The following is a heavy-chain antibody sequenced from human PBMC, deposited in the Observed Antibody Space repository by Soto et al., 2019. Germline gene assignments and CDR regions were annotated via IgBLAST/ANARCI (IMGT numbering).Heavy chain of an antibody. V-gene: IGHV4-61*01. Sequence: PSETLSLTCTISGGPVSSGSYYWSWIRQPPGKGLEWIGYIYYSGSTNYNPSLKSRVTISVDTSKNQFSLKLSSVTAADTAVYYCARGGLVVPANIDYWGQRTLVIVSS. CDR2: IYYSGST. CDR3: ARGGLVVPANIDY. CDR1: GGPVSSGSYY. J-gene: IGHJ4*02. D-gene: IGHD2-2*01.